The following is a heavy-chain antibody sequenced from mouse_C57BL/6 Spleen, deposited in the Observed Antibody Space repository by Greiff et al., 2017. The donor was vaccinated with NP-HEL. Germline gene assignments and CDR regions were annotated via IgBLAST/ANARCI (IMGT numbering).Heavy chain of an antibody. J-gene: IGHJ2*01. CDR3: ARYRSNYLDY. Sequence: EVKLVESGGGLVQPGGSLSLSCAASGFTFTDYYMSWVRQPPGKALEWLGFIRNKANGYTTESSASVKGRFTISRDNSQSILYLQMNALRAEDSATYYCARYRSNYLDYWGQGTTLTVSS. CDR1: GFTFTDYY. V-gene: IGHV7-3*01. CDR2: IRNKANGYTT.